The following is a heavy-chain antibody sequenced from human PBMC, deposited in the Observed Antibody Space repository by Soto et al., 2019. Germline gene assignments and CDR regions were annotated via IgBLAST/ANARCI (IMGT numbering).Heavy chain of an antibody. V-gene: IGHV3-30*18. CDR3: AKFCITMVVAYGMDV. CDR1: GFNFSSYG. J-gene: IGHJ6*02. CDR2: ITYDASDK. D-gene: IGHD3-22*01. Sequence: GGSLRLSCGASGFNFSSYGMHWARQAPGKGLEWVAVITYDASDKYYADSVKGRFTISRDNSKNTLYLQMNSLRAEDTAVYYCAKFCITMVVAYGMDVWGQGTTVPVSS.